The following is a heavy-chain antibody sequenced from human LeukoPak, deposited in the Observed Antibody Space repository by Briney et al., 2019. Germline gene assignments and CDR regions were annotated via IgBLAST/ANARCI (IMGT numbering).Heavy chain of an antibody. Sequence: QPSETLSLTCAVYGGSITGYYWSWIRQTPGRGLEWVGEIHYTGATSYNPSLKSRATISTDTSKNQFSLRLSSVTAADTAVYYCARRNISTGYCFDFWGQGALVTVSS. CDR2: IHYTGAT. CDR3: ARRNISTGYCFDF. V-gene: IGHV4-34*01. J-gene: IGHJ4*02. D-gene: IGHD3-9*01. CDR1: GGSITGYY.